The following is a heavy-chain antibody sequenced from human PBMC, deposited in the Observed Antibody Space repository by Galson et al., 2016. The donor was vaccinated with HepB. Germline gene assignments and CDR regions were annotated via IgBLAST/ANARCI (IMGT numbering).Heavy chain of an antibody. J-gene: IGHJ4*02. CDR3: AVHDYGDNDFFDY. Sequence: ETLSLTCTVSGCSINKSSDYWGWIRQPPGKGLEWIGTISNSGSTYFNPSLKNSVTISADTSKNQFSLRLNSVTAADTAVYYCAVHDYGDNDFFDYWGQGSLVTVSS. CDR2: ISNSGST. CDR1: GCSINKSSDY. D-gene: IGHD4/OR15-4a*01. V-gene: IGHV4-39*01.